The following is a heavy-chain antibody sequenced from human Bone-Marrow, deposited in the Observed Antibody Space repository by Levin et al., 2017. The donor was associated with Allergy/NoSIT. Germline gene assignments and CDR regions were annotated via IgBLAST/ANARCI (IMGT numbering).Heavy chain of an antibody. J-gene: IGHJ4*02. Sequence: GGSLRLSCVTSSFTFDDYDMSWVRQVPGERLERVCAINWDGGSTHYTDSVKGRFTISRDNAKNVLYLQMNSLGAEDTAVYYCAKAGSSWYIEIDHWGQGTLVTVSS. V-gene: IGHV3-20*04. D-gene: IGHD6-13*01. CDR3: AKAGSSWYIEIDH. CDR2: INWDGGST. CDR1: SFTFDDYD.